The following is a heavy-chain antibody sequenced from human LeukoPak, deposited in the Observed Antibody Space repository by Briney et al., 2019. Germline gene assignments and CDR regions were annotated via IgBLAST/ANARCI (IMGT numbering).Heavy chain of an antibody. V-gene: IGHV4-39*07. D-gene: IGHD3-10*01. CDR2: IYYSGST. CDR1: GGSISSSSYY. Sequence: PSETLSLTCTVSGGSISSSSYYWGWIRQPPGKGLEWIGSIYYSGSTYYNPFLKSRVTISVDTSKNQFSLKLSSVTAADTAVYYCARAPPLLWFGELFPASYCYYYYMDVWGKGTTVTVSS. CDR3: ARAPPLLWFGELFPASYCYYYYMDV. J-gene: IGHJ6*03.